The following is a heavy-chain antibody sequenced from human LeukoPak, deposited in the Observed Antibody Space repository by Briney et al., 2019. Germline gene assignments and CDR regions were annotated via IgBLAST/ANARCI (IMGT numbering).Heavy chain of an antibody. CDR3: ARGRSGWQMADY. V-gene: IGHV1-3*01. Sequence: ASVKVSCKASGYIFTDYAIHWLRQAPGQRPEWMGWMNAGNGNTKYSQKFQGRVTLIRDTSAATAYMELSSLTHDDLAVYYCARGRSGWQMADYWGQGTLVTVSS. D-gene: IGHD6-19*01. CDR1: GYIFTDYA. CDR2: MNAGNGNT. J-gene: IGHJ4*02.